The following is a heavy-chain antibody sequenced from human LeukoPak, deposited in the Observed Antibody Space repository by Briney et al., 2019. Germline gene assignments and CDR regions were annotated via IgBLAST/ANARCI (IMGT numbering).Heavy chain of an antibody. CDR2: ISGSGGST. J-gene: IGHJ4*02. D-gene: IGHD1-26*01. CDR1: GFTFSSYA. CDR3: AKDKRLGDWELLGRRVFDY. V-gene: IGHV3-23*01. Sequence: GGSLRLSCAASGFTFSSYAMSWVRQAPGKGLEWVSAISGSGGSTYYADSVKGRFTISRDNSKNTLYLQMNSLRAEDTAVYYCAKDKRLGDWELLGRRVFDYWGQGTLVTVSS.